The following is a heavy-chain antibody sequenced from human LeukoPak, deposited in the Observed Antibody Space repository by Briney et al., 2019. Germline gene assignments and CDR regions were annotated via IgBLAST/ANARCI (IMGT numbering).Heavy chain of an antibody. CDR1: GFTFSSYA. J-gene: IGHJ6*03. CDR3: AKRRGLELTYYYHMDV. D-gene: IGHD1-7*01. CDR2: ISGSGGST. Sequence: GGSLRLSCAASGFTFSSYAMSWVRQAPGKGLEWVSAISGSGGSTYYADSVKGRLTISRDNSKNTLYLQMNSLRADDTAVYYCAKRRGLELTYYYHMDVWGKGTTVTVSS. V-gene: IGHV3-23*01.